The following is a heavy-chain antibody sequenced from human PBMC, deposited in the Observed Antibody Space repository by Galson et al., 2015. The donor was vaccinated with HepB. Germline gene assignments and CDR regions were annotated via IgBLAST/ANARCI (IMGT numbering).Heavy chain of an antibody. CDR1: GGSISSYY. Sequence: SETLSLTCTVSGGSISSYYWGWIRQPPGKGLEWIGSIYYSGSTYYNPSLKSRVTISVDTSKNQFSLKLSSVTAADTTVYYCALYYYDSSGYYPFDIWGQGTMVTVSS. CDR2: IYYSGST. J-gene: IGHJ3*02. V-gene: IGHV4-39*01. D-gene: IGHD3-22*01. CDR3: ALYYYDSSGYYPFDI.